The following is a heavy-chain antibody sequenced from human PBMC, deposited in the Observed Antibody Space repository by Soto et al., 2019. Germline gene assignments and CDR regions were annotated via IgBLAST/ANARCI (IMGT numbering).Heavy chain of an antibody. D-gene: IGHD4-17*01. CDR2: ILDDGSDK. Sequence: QVQLVESGGGVVQPERSLRLSCAASGFSFSSYGMHWVRQAPGKGLEWVAVILDDGSDKDYTDAVKGRFTISRDNSKNTLYLEMNSLRAEDTAVYYCARDDDYGHNGLDYWGQGTLVTVSS. CDR3: ARDDDYGHNGLDY. V-gene: IGHV3-33*01. J-gene: IGHJ4*02. CDR1: GFSFSSYG.